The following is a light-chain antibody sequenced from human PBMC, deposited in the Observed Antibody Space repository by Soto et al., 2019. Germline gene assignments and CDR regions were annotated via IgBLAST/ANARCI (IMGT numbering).Light chain of an antibody. Sequence: QTVVTQEPSFSVSPGGTVTLTCGLTSGSVSTAHYPTWCQQTPGQGPRTLIYSTTTRSSGVPDRFSGSILGNKAALTITGAQPDDESDYYCVLYMGSGISVFGGGTKLTVL. J-gene: IGLJ3*02. V-gene: IGLV8-61*01. CDR1: SGSVSTAHY. CDR3: VLYMGSGISV. CDR2: STT.